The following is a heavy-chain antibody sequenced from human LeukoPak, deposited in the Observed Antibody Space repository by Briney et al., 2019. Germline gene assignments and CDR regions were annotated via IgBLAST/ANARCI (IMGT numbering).Heavy chain of an antibody. J-gene: IGHJ4*02. CDR1: GDSVSSDSAS. V-gene: IGHV6-1*01. D-gene: IGHD6-13*01. CDR2: TYYRSKRYY. CDR3: ARNYGSSWLDN. Sequence: SQTLSVTCAISGDSVSSDSASWNWLRQSPSRGLEWLGRTYYRSKRYYDYAQSLKSRIKIKLDTTRNHFYLQLNSVTPEDTAVYYCARNYGSSWLDNWGQGTLVTVSS.